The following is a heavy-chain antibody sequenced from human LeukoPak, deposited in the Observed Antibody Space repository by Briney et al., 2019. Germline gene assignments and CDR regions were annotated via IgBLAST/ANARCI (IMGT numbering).Heavy chain of an antibody. V-gene: IGHV3-30-3*01. Sequence: PGRSLRLSCAASGFTFSSYTMHWVRQAPGKGLEWVAVISYDGSNKYYADSVKGRFTISRDNSKNTLYLQMNSLRAEDTAVYYCARELRGDLEYYYYMDVWGKGTTVTVSS. CDR2: ISYDGSNK. D-gene: IGHD4-17*01. CDR3: ARELRGDLEYYYYMDV. J-gene: IGHJ6*03. CDR1: GFTFSSYT.